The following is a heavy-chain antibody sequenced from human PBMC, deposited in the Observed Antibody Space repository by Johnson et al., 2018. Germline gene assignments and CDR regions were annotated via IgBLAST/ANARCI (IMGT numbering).Heavy chain of an antibody. CDR1: GFTVSSNY. CDR3: ARDGLGRSDAFDI. CDR2: IYSGGST. V-gene: IGHV3-53*01. D-gene: IGHD1-26*01. Sequence: VQLVQSGGGLIQPGGSXRLSCAASGFTVSSNYMSWVRQAPGKGLEGVSVIYSGGSTYYADSVKGRFTISRANSKNTRYLQRNSLSAEDTAVYYCARDGLGRSDAFDIWGQGTMVTVSS. J-gene: IGHJ3*02.